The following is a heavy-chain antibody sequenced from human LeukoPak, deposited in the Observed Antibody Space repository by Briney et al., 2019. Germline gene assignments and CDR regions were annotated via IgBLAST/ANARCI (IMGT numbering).Heavy chain of an antibody. CDR2: ISYIGST. CDR3: ARDLVTVTKGFDI. Sequence: PSETLSLTCAVSGDSFSSHYWTLIRQPPRKGPEWIGYISYIGSTNYNPSLKSRVTISIDTSKSQFSLKLSSVTAADTAVYYCARDLVTVTKGFDIWGQGTMVSVSS. CDR1: GDSFSSHY. V-gene: IGHV4-59*11. J-gene: IGHJ3*02. D-gene: IGHD4-17*01.